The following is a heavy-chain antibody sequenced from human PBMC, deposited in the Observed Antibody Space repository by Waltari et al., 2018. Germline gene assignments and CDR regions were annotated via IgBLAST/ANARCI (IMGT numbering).Heavy chain of an antibody. D-gene: IGHD6-25*01. CDR1: GFTFNSYW. CDR2: NYTGDCDI. Sequence: EEQLVQSGAEVKKPGESLKISCKGSGFTFNSYWIAWVRQLPGQGLEWMGINYTGDCDIRYSPSFEGQVSISVDKSINTAYLQWRSLKASDTGIYYCARRGSGWKTPQYYYAMDVWGQGTTVTVSS. J-gene: IGHJ6*02. CDR3: ARRGSGWKTPQYYYAMDV. V-gene: IGHV5-51*03.